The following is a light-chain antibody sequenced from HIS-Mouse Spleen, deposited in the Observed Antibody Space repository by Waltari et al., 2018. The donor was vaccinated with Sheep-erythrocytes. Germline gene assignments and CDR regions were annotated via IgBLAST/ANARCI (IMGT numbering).Light chain of an antibody. Sequence: QSALTQPPSASGSPGQSVTISCTGTSSDVGGYNYVSWYQQHPGKAPKLMIYEVSKRPSGVPDRFSGSKAGNTASLTISWLQAEDEADYYCCSYAGSSTPWVFGGGTKLTVL. V-gene: IGLV2-8*01. CDR2: EVS. CDR3: CSYAGSSTPWV. CDR1: SSDVGGYNY. J-gene: IGLJ3*02.